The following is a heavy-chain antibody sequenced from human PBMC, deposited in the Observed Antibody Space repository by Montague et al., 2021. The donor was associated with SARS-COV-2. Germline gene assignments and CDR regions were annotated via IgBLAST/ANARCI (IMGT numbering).Heavy chain of an antibody. CDR3: ARHFQSGSYGAYYYYGTDV. CDR2: IGDSGDST. CDR1: GFTFSSHA. J-gene: IGHJ6*02. V-gene: IGHV3-23*01. D-gene: IGHD1-26*01. Sequence: SLRLSCAASGFTFSSHAMSWVRQAPGRGLEWVSGIGDSGDSTYYADSVKGRFTISRDNSNNMLYLQMISLRVEDTAAYYCARHFQSGSYGAYYYYGTDVWGQGTTVTVSS.